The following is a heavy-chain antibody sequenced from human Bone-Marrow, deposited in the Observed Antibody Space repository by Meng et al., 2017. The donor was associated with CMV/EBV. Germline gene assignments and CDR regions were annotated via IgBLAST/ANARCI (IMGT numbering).Heavy chain of an antibody. CDR1: GFTFNSYW. Sequence: GGPLRLSCATSGFTFNSYWMTWVRQAPGKGLEWVANIKQDGSEKYYVDSVKGRFTISRDNAKNSLYLQMNSLRAEDTAVYYCARGVTWRYYDYVWGSYRPTNYYFDYWGQGTLVTVSS. J-gene: IGHJ4*02. V-gene: IGHV3-7*01. CDR3: ARGVTWRYYDYVWGSYRPTNYYFDY. D-gene: IGHD3-16*02. CDR2: IKQDGSEK.